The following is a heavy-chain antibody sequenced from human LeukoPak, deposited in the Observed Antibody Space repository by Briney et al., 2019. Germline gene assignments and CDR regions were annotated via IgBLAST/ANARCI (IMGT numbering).Heavy chain of an antibody. CDR2: IYYSGST. J-gene: IGHJ3*02. CDR1: GGSISSSSYY. Sequence: SETLSLTCTVSGGSISSSSYYWGWIRQPPGKGLEWIGYIYYSGSTNYNPSLKSRVTISVDTSKNQFSLKLSSVTAADTAVYYCARQRGEESYDAFDIWGQGTMVTVSS. V-gene: IGHV4-61*05. D-gene: IGHD1-26*01. CDR3: ARQRGEESYDAFDI.